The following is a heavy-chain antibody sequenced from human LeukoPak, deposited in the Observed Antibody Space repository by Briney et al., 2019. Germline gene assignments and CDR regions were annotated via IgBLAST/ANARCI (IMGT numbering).Heavy chain of an antibody. V-gene: IGHV3-15*01. J-gene: IGHJ4*02. D-gene: IGHD4-17*01. CDR1: GFTFSGYG. CDR2: IKSKTNGGTT. Sequence: GGSLRLSCAASGFTFSGYGMHWVRQAPGKGLEWVGRIKSKTNGGTTDYAAPVKGRFTISRDDSKNTLYLQMNSLKTEDTAVYYCTKFDYAAFEYWGQGTLVTVSS. CDR3: TKFDYAAFEY.